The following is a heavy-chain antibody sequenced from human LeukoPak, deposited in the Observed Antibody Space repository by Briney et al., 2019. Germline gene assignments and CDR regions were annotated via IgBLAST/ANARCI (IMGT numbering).Heavy chain of an antibody. CDR1: GGSISGSSYY. J-gene: IGHJ3*02. V-gene: IGHV4-39*07. D-gene: IGHD3-22*01. CDR3: ARRDSSGYYPDAFDI. CDR2: IYYSGST. Sequence: SETLSLTCTVSGGSISGSSYYWGWIRQPPGTGLEWIGSIYYSGSTYYNPSLKSRVTISVDTSKNQFSLKLSSVTAADTAVYYCARRDSSGYYPDAFDIWGQGTMVTVSS.